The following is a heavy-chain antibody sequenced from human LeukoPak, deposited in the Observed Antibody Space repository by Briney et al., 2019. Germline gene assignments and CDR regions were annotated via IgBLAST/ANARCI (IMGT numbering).Heavy chain of an antibody. J-gene: IGHJ4*02. CDR2: MNPNSGNT. Sequence: ASVKVSCKASGYTFTSYDINWVRQATGQGLEWMGWMNPNSGNTGYAQKFQARVTLTRNTSISTAYMELSRLRSEDTAVYYCARGGSSWYTFDYWGQGTLVTVSS. CDR1: GYTFTSYD. CDR3: ARGGSSWYTFDY. D-gene: IGHD6-13*01. V-gene: IGHV1-8*01.